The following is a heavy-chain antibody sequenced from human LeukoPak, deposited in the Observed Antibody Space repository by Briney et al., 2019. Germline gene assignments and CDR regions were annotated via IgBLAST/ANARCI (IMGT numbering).Heavy chain of an antibody. J-gene: IGHJ4*02. Sequence: SETLSLTCTVSGGSISSYYWSWIRQPPGKGLEWIGYIYYSGSTNYNPSLKSRVTISVDTSKNQFSLKLSSVTAADTAVYYCARASQQLGTFDYWGQGTLVTVSS. CDR1: GGSISSYY. D-gene: IGHD6-13*01. CDR3: ARASQQLGTFDY. CDR2: IYYSGST. V-gene: IGHV4-59*01.